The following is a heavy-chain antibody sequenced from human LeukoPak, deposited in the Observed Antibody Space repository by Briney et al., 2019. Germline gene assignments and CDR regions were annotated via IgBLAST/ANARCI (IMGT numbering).Heavy chain of an antibody. V-gene: IGHV3-7*01. Sequence: GGSLRLSCEASGFSFSDYWMTWVRQAPGKGLEWVANIKRDGSEVSYLDSVKDRFTISRDNDKKSLYLQMNSLRAEDTAVYYCAELGITMIGGVWGKGTTVTISS. J-gene: IGHJ6*04. CDR3: AELGITMIGGV. D-gene: IGHD3-10*02. CDR2: IKRDGSEV. CDR1: GFSFSDYW.